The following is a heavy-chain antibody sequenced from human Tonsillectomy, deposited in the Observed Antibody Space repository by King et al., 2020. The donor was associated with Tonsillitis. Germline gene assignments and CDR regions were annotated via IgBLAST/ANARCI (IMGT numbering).Heavy chain of an antibody. CDR1: GYTFTGYY. CDR3: ARDPCLKITMVRGVVDY. J-gene: IGHJ4*02. Sequence: VQLVESGAEVKKPGASVKVSCTASGYTFTGYYMHWVRQAPGQGLEWMGWINPNSGGTNYAQKFQGRVTMTRDTSISTAYMELSRLRSDDTAVYYCARDPCLKITMVRGVVDYWGRGTLVTVSS. V-gene: IGHV1-2*02. CDR2: INPNSGGT. D-gene: IGHD3-10*01.